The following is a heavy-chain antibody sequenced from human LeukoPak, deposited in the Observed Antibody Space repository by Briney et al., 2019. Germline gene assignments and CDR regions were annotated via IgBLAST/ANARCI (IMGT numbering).Heavy chain of an antibody. CDR3: ARGGPPYYFDY. Sequence: GGSLRLSCAASGFTLSSYSMNWVRQAPGKGLEWVSSISSSSSYIYYADSVKGRFTISRDNAKNSLYLQMNSLRAEDTAVYYCARGGPPYYFDYWGQGTLVTVSS. V-gene: IGHV3-21*01. CDR2: ISSSSSYI. CDR1: GFTLSSYS. J-gene: IGHJ4*02. D-gene: IGHD3-16*01.